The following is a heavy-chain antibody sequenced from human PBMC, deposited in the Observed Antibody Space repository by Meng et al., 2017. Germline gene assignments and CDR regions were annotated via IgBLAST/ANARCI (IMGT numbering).Heavy chain of an antibody. D-gene: IGHD3-10*01. CDR1: GFTFSGSA. CDR2: IRSKANSYAT. Sequence: GESLRLSCAASGFTFSGSAMHWVRQASGKGLEWVGRIRSKANSYATAYAASVKGRFTIARDDSKNTAYLQMNSLNTEDTAVYYCTRLIEITMVRGVIIPNDYWGQGTLVTVSS. J-gene: IGHJ4*02. V-gene: IGHV3-73*01. CDR3: TRLIEITMVRGVIIPNDY.